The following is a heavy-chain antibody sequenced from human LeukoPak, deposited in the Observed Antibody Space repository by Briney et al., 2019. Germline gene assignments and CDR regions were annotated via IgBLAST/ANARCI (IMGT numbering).Heavy chain of an antibody. J-gene: IGHJ5*02. D-gene: IGHD1-7*01. Sequence: SETLSLTCTVSGVSISGVSISSYYWSWIRQPAGKGLKWIGRSHTSGTTHYSPSLKSRVTMSVDTSKNQLSLRLNSVTAADTAVYYCARIITGTYFDWFDPWGQGTLVTVSS. V-gene: IGHV4-4*07. CDR3: ARIITGTYFDWFDP. CDR1: GVSISGVSISSYY. CDR2: SHTSGTT.